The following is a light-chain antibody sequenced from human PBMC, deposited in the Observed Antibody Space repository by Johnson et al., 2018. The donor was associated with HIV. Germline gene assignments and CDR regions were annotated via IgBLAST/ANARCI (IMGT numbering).Light chain of an antibody. V-gene: IGLV1-51*01. CDR3: GTWDSSLGV. CDR1: SSNIGNNY. Sequence: QSVLTQPPSVSAAPGQKVTISCSGSSSNIGNNYVSWYQQLPGTAPKLLIYDNNKRTSGIPDRFSGSKSGTSATLGITGLQTGDEADYYCGTWDSSLGVFGTGTKVTV. CDR2: DNN. J-gene: IGLJ1*01.